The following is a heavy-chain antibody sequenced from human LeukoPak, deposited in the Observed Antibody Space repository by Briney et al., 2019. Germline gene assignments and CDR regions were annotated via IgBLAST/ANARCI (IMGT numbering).Heavy chain of an antibody. Sequence: SVKVSCKXSGGTFSSYAISWVRQAPGQGLEWMGGIIPIFGTANYTQKFQGRVTITTDESTSTAYMELSSLRSEDTAVYYCARMLSGSYYSWFDPWGQGTLVTVSS. CDR1: GGTFSSYA. D-gene: IGHD1-26*01. V-gene: IGHV1-69*05. CDR3: ARMLSGSYYSWFDP. J-gene: IGHJ5*02. CDR2: IIPIFGTA.